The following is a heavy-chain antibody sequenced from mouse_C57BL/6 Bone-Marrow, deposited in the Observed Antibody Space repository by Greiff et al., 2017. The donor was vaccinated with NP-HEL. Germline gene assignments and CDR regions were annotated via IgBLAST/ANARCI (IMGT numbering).Heavy chain of an antibody. J-gene: IGHJ4*01. CDR1: GYTFTRYW. V-gene: IGHV1-5*01. Sequence: QSGTVLARPGASVKMSCKTSGYTFTRYWMHWVKQRPGQGLEWIGAIYPGNSDTSYNQKFTGKAKLTAVTSASTAYMELSSLTNEDSAVYYCTRFGGLRRPYDAMDYWGQGTSVTVSS. CDR2: IYPGNSDT. CDR3: TRFGGLRRPYDAMDY. D-gene: IGHD2-4*01.